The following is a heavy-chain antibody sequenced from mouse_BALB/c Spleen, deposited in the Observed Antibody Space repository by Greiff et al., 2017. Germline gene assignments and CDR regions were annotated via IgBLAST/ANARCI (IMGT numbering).Heavy chain of an antibody. Sequence: QVQLQQPGAELVKPGAPVKLSCKASGYTFTSYWMNWVKQRPGRGLEWIGRIDPSDSETHYNQKFKDKATLTVDKSSSTAYIQLSSLTSEDSAVYYCAIVWYAMDYWGQGTSVTVSS. CDR2: IDPSDSET. V-gene: IGHV1-74*01. J-gene: IGHJ4*01. CDR1: GYTFTSYW. D-gene: IGHD2-10*02. CDR3: AIVWYAMDY.